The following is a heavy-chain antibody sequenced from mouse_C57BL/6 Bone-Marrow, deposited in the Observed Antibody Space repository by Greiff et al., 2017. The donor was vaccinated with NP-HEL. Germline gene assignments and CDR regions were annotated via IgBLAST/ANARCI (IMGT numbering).Heavy chain of an antibody. D-gene: IGHD1-1*01. V-gene: IGHV1-59*01. J-gene: IGHJ3*01. CDR3: ARPSYYYGSRGGFAY. Sequence: QVQLKQPGAELVRPGTSVKLSCKASGYTFTSYWMHWVKQRPGQGLEWIGVIDPSDSYTNYNQKFKGKATLTVDTSSSTAYMQLSSLTSEDSAVYYCARPSYYYGSRGGFAYWGQGTLVTVSA. CDR1: GYTFTSYW. CDR2: IDPSDSYT.